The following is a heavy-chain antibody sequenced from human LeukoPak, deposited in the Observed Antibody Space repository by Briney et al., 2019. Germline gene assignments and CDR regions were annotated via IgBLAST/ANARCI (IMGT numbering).Heavy chain of an antibody. CDR1: GGSISSYL. V-gene: IGHV4-59*01. Sequence: PSETLSLTCTVSGGSISSYLWSWIRQPPGMGLEWIGYVYYSGSPNYNPSLKSRVTISVDTSKNQFSLRLRSVTAADTAVYYCARVFDDYYDSSADPPLWFDPWGQGTLVTVSS. J-gene: IGHJ5*02. D-gene: IGHD3-22*01. CDR3: ARVFDDYYDSSADPPLWFDP. CDR2: VYYSGSP.